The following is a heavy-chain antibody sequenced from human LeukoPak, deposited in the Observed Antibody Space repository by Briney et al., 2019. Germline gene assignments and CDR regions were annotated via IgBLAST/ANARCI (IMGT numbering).Heavy chain of an antibody. J-gene: IGHJ5*02. V-gene: IGHV5-51*01. CDR3: ARHLEAYYDSSGSNWFDP. D-gene: IGHD3-22*01. CDR1: GYSFTSYW. CDR2: IYPGDSDT. Sequence: GESLKISCKGSGYSFTSYWIGWVRQMPGKGLEWMGVIYPGDSDTRYSPSFQGQATISADKSISTAYLQWSSLKASDTAMYYCARHLEAYYDSSGSNWFDPWGQGTLVTVSS.